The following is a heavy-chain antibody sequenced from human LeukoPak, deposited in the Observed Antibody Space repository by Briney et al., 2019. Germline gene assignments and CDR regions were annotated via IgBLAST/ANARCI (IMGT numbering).Heavy chain of an antibody. CDR2: ISVYNGNT. D-gene: IGHD3-16*02. J-gene: IGHJ4*02. V-gene: IGHV1-18*04. Sequence: ASVKVSCKASGYIFTSYGITWVRQAPGQGLEWMGWISVYNGNTDYAQRFQGRVTMTTDTSTNTAYMDLRSLRSDDTAVYYCARDYDYVWGSHRHTLAYWGQGTLVTVSS. CDR1: GYIFTSYG. CDR3: ARDYDYVWGSHRHTLAY.